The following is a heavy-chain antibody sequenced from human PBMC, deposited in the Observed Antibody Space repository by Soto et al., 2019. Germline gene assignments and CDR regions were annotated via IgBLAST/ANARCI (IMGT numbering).Heavy chain of an antibody. CDR1: GYTFTSYG. Sequence: ASVKXSCKASGYTFTSYGISWVRQAPGQGLEWMGWISAYNGNTNYAQKLQGRVTMTTDTSTSTAYMELRSLRSDDTAVYYCARIGTYCSSTSCPKGAFDIWGQGTMVTVSS. V-gene: IGHV1-18*01. CDR2: ISAYNGNT. CDR3: ARIGTYCSSTSCPKGAFDI. J-gene: IGHJ3*02. D-gene: IGHD2-2*01.